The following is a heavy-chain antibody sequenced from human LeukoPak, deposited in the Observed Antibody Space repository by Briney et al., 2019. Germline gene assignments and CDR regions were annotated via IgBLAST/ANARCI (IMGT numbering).Heavy chain of an antibody. J-gene: IGHJ3*02. Sequence: GGSLRLSCEAAGLTFGDYWMTWVRQAPGKGLECVATIRHDGSETHYVDSVKGRFTIFRDNAKKSLSLEMSRLRADDTAVHYCATYWRYFDWLLSDIWGLGTMVTVSS. D-gene: IGHD3-9*01. V-gene: IGHV3-7*05. CDR1: GLTFGDYW. CDR2: IRHDGSET. CDR3: ATYWRYFDWLLSDI.